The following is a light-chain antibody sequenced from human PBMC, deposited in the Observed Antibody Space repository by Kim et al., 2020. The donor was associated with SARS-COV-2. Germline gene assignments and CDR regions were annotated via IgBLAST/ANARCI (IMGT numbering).Light chain of an antibody. CDR2: DVT. Sequence: QSITISCTGTGRDIGGYNYVAWYQQRPCNAPKLLIYDVTYRPSGVSDRFYGSKSGNTASLTISGLQAEDEADYYCSSYTNGDTLVVFGGGTQLTVL. V-gene: IGLV2-14*04. J-gene: IGLJ2*01. CDR1: GRDIGGYNY. CDR3: SSYTNGDTLVV.